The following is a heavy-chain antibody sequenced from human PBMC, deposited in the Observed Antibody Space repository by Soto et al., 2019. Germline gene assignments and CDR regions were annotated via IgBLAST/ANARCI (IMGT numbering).Heavy chain of an antibody. D-gene: IGHD2-8*01. CDR2: VFWDDEK. J-gene: IGHJ4*02. CDR3: AHRRCDDGVCSRFDC. Sequence: QITLKASGPTLVKPTQTLTLTCTFSGFSLSTSGVPVGWIHQPPGKALEWLALVFWDDEKRYSPSLKSRLTITKDTSKNQVALTMTNMDPADTATYYCAHRRCDDGVCSRFDCWGQGTLVAVSS. CDR1: GFSLSTSGVP. V-gene: IGHV2-5*02.